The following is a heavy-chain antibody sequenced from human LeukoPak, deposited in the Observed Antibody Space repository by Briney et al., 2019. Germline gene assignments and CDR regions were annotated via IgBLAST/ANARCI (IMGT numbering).Heavy chain of an antibody. V-gene: IGHV3-23*01. Sequence: GGSLRLSCAGSGFTFGGYGMHWFRQAPGKGPEWVSTISIDGGRAYYADSVKGRFTVSRDTSKNTLYLQMNSLRAEDTAVYYCARKGIGSSRYQNMDVWGKGTTVTVSS. CDR3: ARKGIGSSRYQNMDV. CDR1: GFTFGGYG. D-gene: IGHD6-25*01. J-gene: IGHJ6*03. CDR2: ISIDGGRA.